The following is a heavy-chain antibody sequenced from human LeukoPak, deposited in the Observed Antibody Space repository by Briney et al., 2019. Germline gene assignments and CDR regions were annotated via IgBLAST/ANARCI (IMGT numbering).Heavy chain of an antibody. Sequence: GGSVRLSCAASGFTFINFAMHWVRQAPGKGLEWVAFIPFGGNNEDYADSVKGRFTISRDNSKNTLYLQMSSLRTDDTAVYYCAKDLAPGSPLYYFDSWGQGTLVTVSS. CDR2: IPFGGNNE. D-gene: IGHD3-10*01. J-gene: IGHJ4*02. CDR3: AKDLAPGSPLYYFDS. V-gene: IGHV3-30*02. CDR1: GFTFINFA.